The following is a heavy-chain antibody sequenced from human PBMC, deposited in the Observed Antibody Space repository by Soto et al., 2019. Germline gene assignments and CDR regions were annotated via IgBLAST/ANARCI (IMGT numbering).Heavy chain of an antibody. Sequence: QVQLVESGGGVVQPGRSLRLSCAASGFTFSSYGMHWVRQAPGKGLEWVAVIWYDGSNKYYADSVKGRFTISRDNSKNTMYLQMNSLRPEDTAVYYCARDHAADIVVVPAAKSYYYYMDVWGKGTTVTVSS. V-gene: IGHV3-33*01. CDR1: GFTFSSYG. CDR3: ARDHAADIVVVPAAKSYYYYMDV. D-gene: IGHD2-2*01. CDR2: IWYDGSNK. J-gene: IGHJ6*03.